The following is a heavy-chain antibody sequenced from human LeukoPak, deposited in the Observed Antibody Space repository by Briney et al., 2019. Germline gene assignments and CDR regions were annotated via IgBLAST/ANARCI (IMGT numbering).Heavy chain of an antibody. CDR1: GFTFSSYA. J-gene: IGHJ6*02. CDR3: ARDVAVYYYYYGMGV. V-gene: IGHV3-30-3*01. Sequence: GRSLRLSCAASGFTFSSYAMHWVRQAPGKGLEWVAVISYDGSNKYYADSVKGRFTISRDNSKNTLYLQMNSLRAEDTAVYYCARDVAVYYYYYGMGVWGQGTTVTVSS. D-gene: IGHD2-15*01. CDR2: ISYDGSNK.